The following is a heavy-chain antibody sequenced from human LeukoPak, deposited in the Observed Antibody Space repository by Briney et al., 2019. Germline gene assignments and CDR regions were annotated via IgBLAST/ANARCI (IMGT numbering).Heavy chain of an antibody. CDR1: GGSIGTYY. CDR2: IFSGGST. Sequence: PSETLSLTCTVSGGSIGTYYWSWIRQPPGKGLEWIGYIFSGGSTNYNPSLRSRVTISLDTSKNQFSLNLNSVTAADTAVYYCATFGYDSGGYYFDHWGPGTLVTVSS. CDR3: ATFGYDSGGYYFDH. J-gene: IGHJ4*02. V-gene: IGHV4-4*09. D-gene: IGHD3-22*01.